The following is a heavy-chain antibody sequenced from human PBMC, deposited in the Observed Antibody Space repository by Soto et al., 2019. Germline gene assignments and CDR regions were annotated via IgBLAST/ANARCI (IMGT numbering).Heavy chain of an antibody. Sequence: GGSLRLSCAASGFTFSSYGMHWVRQAPGKGLEWVSSISSSSSYIYYADSVKGRFTISRDNAKNSLYLQMNSLRAEDTAVYYCASTCSSTSCYSSYYYGMDVWGQGTTVTVSS. CDR1: GFTFSSYG. J-gene: IGHJ6*02. CDR3: ASTCSSTSCYSSYYYGMDV. V-gene: IGHV3-21*01. CDR2: ISSSSSYI. D-gene: IGHD2-2*01.